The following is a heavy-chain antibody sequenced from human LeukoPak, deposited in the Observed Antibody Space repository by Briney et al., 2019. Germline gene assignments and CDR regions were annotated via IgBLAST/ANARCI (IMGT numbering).Heavy chain of an antibody. CDR1: GDTFATSW. D-gene: IGHD2-2*01. CDR3: GRRKFTSPWSDP. CDR2: IYPGDSRT. V-gene: IGHV5-51*01. J-gene: IGHJ5*02. Sequence: PGESLKISCKGSGDTFATSWIGWARQLPGKGLEWMGVIYPGDSRTRYSPSFQGQVTISADRSINTAYLQWSSLKASDTAMYYCGRRKFTSPWSDPWGQGTLVTVSS.